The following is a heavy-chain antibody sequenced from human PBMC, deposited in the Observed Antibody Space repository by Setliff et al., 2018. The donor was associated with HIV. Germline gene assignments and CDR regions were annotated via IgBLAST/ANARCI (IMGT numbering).Heavy chain of an antibody. CDR2: MNPNSGNT. Sequence: ASVKVSCKASGYTFTSYDIYWVRQVTGQGLEWMGWMNPNSGNTGYAQKFQGRVTMTRNTSINTTYMELSRLRSEDTAVYYCAGGADYLGIPSYYYYYMDVWGKGTTVTVSS. CDR3: AGGADYLGIPSYYYYYMDV. CDR1: GYTFTSYD. V-gene: IGHV1-8*01. D-gene: IGHD7-27*01. J-gene: IGHJ6*03.